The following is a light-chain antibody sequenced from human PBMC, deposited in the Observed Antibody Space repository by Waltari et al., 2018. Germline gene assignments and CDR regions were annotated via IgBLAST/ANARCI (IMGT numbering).Light chain of an antibody. Sequence: EIVMTQSPATLSVPPGDTATLSCRASQSVSVNVAWYQQKPGQAPRLLFYRASTRATGGPARFTASGSGTEFTLTITGLQSEDFAVYFCQQYNDWPPITFGQGTQLEIK. J-gene: IGKJ5*01. CDR2: RAS. V-gene: IGKV3D-15*01. CDR3: QQYNDWPPIT. CDR1: QSVSVN.